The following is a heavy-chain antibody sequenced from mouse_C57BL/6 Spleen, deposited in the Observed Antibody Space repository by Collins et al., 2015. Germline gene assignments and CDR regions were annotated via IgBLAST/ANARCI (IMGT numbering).Heavy chain of an antibody. D-gene: IGHD2-4*01. CDR1: GYTFTDYI. Sequence: EVQLQQSGPELVKPGASVKIPCKASGYTFTDYIMDWVKQSHGKSLEWIGDINPNNGGTIYNQKFKGKATLTVDKSSSTAYMELRSLTSEDTAVYYCARSDYDLAWFAYWGQGTLVTVSA. CDR3: ARSDYDLAWFAY. CDR2: INPNNGGT. V-gene: IGHV1-18*01. J-gene: IGHJ3*01.